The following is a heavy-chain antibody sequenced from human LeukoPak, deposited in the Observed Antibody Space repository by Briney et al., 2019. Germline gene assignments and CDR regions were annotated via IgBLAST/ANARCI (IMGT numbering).Heavy chain of an antibody. CDR3: ARDLGVVVVAAFDY. V-gene: IGHV4-39*07. CDR2: IYYSGST. Sequence: PSETLSLTCTVSGGSISSSSYYWGWIRQPPGKGLERIGSIYYSGSTYYNPSLKSRVTMSVDTSKNQFSLKLSYVTAADTAVYYCARDLGVVVVAAFDYWGQGTLVTVSS. J-gene: IGHJ4*02. D-gene: IGHD2-15*01. CDR1: GGSISSSSYY.